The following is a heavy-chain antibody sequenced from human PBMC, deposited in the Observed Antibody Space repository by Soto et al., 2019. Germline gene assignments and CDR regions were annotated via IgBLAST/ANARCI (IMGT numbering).Heavy chain of an antibody. CDR3: ARLRNHSFVDV. D-gene: IGHD2-15*01. CDR1: GGSITGLY. V-gene: IGHV4-59*08. CDR2: IDYSGTT. Sequence: QVQLQESGPGLVKPSETLSLSCSVSGGSITGLYWTWVRQPPGKGLEWIGWIDYSGTTNYNPSLTSRGTMSVDTSKNQFSLKLNSVTAADTAMYYCARLRNHSFVDVWGRGTTVTVSS. J-gene: IGHJ6*04.